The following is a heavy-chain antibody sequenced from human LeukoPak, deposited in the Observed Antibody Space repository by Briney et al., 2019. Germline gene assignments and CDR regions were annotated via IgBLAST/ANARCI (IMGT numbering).Heavy chain of an antibody. CDR3: TRDSYGLDY. V-gene: IGHV3-49*04. D-gene: IGHD5-18*01. CDR1: GFTFGDYA. J-gene: IGHJ4*02. CDR2: IRSKAYGGTT. Sequence: GGSLRLSCTASGFTFGDYAMSWVRQAPGKGLEWVGFIRSKAYGGTTEYAASVKGRFTISRDDSKSIAYLQMNSLKTEDTAVYYCTRDSYGLDYWGQGTLVTASS.